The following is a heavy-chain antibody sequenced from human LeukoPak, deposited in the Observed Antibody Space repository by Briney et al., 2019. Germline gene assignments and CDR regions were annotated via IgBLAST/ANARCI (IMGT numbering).Heavy chain of an antibody. CDR2: IIPIFGTA. Sequence: SVKVSCKASGGTFSSYAISWVRQAPGQGLEWMGGIIPIFGTANYAQKFQGRVTITADESTSTAYMELSSLRSEDTAVYYCARDDRDIVGATNYWGQGTLVTVSS. V-gene: IGHV1-69*13. CDR1: GGTFSSYA. J-gene: IGHJ4*02. CDR3: ARDDRDIVGATNY. D-gene: IGHD1-26*01.